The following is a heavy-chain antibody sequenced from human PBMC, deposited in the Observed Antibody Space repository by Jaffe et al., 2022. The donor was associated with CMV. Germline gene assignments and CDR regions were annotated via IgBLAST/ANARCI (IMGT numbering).Heavy chain of an antibody. CDR3: ARYPDYYGSGSYYNDFWFDP. D-gene: IGHD3-10*01. CDR1: GYTFTSYA. J-gene: IGHJ5*02. CDR2: INAGNGNT. Sequence: QVQLVQSGAEVKKPGASVKVSCKASGYTFTSYAMHWVRQAPGQRLEWMGWINAGNGNTKYSQKFQGRVTITRDTSASTAYMELSSLRSEDTAVYYCARYPDYYGSGSYYNDFWFDPWGQGTLVTVSS. V-gene: IGHV1-3*01.